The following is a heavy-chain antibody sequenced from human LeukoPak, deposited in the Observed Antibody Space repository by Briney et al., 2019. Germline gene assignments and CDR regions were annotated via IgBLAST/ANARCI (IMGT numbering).Heavy chain of an antibody. CDR2: INPNSGGT. CDR3: ARINYDSSGAKYYFDY. J-gene: IGHJ4*02. CDR1: GYTFTGYY. V-gene: IGHV1-2*02. Sequence: GASVKVSCKASGYTFTGYYMHWVRQAPGQGLEWMGWINPNSGGTNYAQKFQGRVTMTRDTSISTAYMVLSRLRSDDTAVYYCARINYDSSGAKYYFDYWGQGTLVTVSS. D-gene: IGHD3-22*01.